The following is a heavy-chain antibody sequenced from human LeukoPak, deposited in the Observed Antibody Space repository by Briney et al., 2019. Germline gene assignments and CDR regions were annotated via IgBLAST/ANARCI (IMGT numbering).Heavy chain of an antibody. V-gene: IGHV4-31*03. D-gene: IGHD3-10*01. CDR1: GGSISSGGYY. Sequence: SQTLSLTCTVSGGSISSGGYYWSWIRQHPGKGLEWIGYIYYSGSTYYNPSLKSRVTISVDTSKNQFSLKLSSVTAADTAAYYCARVTSGGSGSYSWFDPWGQGTLVTVSS. J-gene: IGHJ5*02. CDR2: IYYSGST. CDR3: ARVTSGGSGSYSWFDP.